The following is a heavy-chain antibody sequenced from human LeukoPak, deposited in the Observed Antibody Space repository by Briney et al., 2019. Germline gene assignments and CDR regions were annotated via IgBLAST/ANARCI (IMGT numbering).Heavy chain of an antibody. D-gene: IGHD4-23*01. CDR1: GFTFSTYW. Sequence: PGGSLRLSCAASGFTFSTYWMGWVRQAPGKGLEWVANIKQDGSAKYYVDSVKGRFTISRDNAKNSLYLQMNSLRAEDTAVYYCARGPDYDGKNYFDYWGQGTLVTVSS. CDR2: IKQDGSAK. CDR3: ARGPDYDGKNYFDY. V-gene: IGHV3-7*01. J-gene: IGHJ4*02.